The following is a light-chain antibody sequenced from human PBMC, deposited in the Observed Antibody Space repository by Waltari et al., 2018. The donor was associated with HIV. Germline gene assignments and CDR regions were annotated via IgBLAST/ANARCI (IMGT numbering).Light chain of an antibody. CDR3: RAWGINSVI. CDR1: KLGDKY. V-gene: IGLV3-1*01. J-gene: IGLJ2*01. CDR2: QEY. Sequence: SYGLSQPPSVPVSPGQTASITCFGDKLGDKYVSWYQQKTGQSPVLVVDQEYKRPSRIPDRFAGSNSENTATLTSRGTVSRDEADYYCRAWGINSVIFGGETHLTVL.